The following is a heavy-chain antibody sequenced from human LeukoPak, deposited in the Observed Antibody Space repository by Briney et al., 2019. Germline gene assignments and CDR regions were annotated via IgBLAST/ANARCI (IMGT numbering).Heavy chain of an antibody. D-gene: IGHD1-14*01. CDR3: ARDIKEGWYFDP. Sequence: SGTLSLTCAVSGGSITSYYWSWVRQPPGKGLEWIAYINYNGITNYNPSLKSRVTISIDTSKKQFSLNLSSVTAADTAVYYCARDIKEGWYFDPWGRGTLVTVSS. J-gene: IGHJ2*01. CDR1: GGSITSYY. V-gene: IGHV4-59*01. CDR2: INYNGIT.